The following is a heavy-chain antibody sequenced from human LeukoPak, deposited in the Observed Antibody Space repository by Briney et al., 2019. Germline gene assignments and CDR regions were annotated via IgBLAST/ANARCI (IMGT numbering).Heavy chain of an antibody. J-gene: IGHJ4*02. Sequence: GASVKVSCKASGYTFTGYYMHWVRQAPGQGLEWMGWINPNSGSTNYAQKFQGRVTMTRDTSISTAYLELSRLRSDDTAVYHCAKVQLEQGYYFDYWGQGTLVTVSS. D-gene: IGHD1-1*01. CDR2: INPNSGST. V-gene: IGHV1-2*02. CDR3: AKVQLEQGYYFDY. CDR1: GYTFTGYY.